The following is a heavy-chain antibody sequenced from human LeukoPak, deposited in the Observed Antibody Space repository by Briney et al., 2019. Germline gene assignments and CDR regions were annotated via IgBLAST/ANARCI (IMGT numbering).Heavy chain of an antibody. V-gene: IGHV3-23*01. Sequence: GGSLRLSCAASGFTFSSSAMSWVRQAPGKGLEWVSVISAGGTVTFYADSVKGRFTISRDNSKNTLFLQMNSLRAEDTAVYYCAARAASDYYWGQGTPVTVSS. CDR2: ISAGGTVT. CDR3: AARAASDYY. D-gene: IGHD6-13*01. J-gene: IGHJ4*02. CDR1: GFTFSSSA.